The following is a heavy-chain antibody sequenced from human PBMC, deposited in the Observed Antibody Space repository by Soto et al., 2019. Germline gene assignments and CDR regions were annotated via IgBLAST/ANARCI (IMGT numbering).Heavy chain of an antibody. CDR3: AKGSSTSRPYYFDY. CDR1: GFTFSSYA. J-gene: IGHJ4*02. D-gene: IGHD2-2*01. V-gene: IGHV3-23*01. Sequence: EVQLLESGGGLVQPGGSLRLSCAASGFTFSSYAMTWVRQAPGKGLEWISAITGSGGDTYSADSVKGRSTISRDNSKNTLSLQRNRLRAEDTAVYYCAKGSSTSRPYYFDYWGQGSLVTVSS. CDR2: ITGSGGDT.